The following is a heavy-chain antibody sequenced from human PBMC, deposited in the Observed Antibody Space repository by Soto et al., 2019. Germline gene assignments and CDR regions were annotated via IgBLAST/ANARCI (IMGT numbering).Heavy chain of an antibody. Sequence: QVQLQESGPGLVKPSQTLSLTCSVSGGSVSSGDYSWNWIRQPPGKGLEWIGNIHYSGNSYYNPSLQSRVTISLDTSKHQFSLNLSSVTAADTAVYYCARLIGLTGTNWFDPWGQGTLVTVSS. CDR1: GGSVSSGDYS. J-gene: IGHJ5*02. V-gene: IGHV4-30-4*01. D-gene: IGHD1-20*01. CDR3: ARLIGLTGTNWFDP. CDR2: IHYSGNS.